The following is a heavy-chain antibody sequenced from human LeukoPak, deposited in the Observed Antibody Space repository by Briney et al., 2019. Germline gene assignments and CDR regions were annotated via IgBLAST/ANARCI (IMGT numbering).Heavy chain of an antibody. D-gene: IGHD3-10*01. Sequence: SETLSLTCTVSGVSISSSSYYWGWIRQPPGRGLEWIGSIYYSGSTYYNPSLKSRVTISVDTSKNQFSLKLSSVTAADTAVYYCARLSAAVRRVGWFDPWGQGTLVTVSS. CDR3: ARLSAAVRRVGWFDP. CDR2: IYYSGST. CDR1: GVSISSSSYY. J-gene: IGHJ5*02. V-gene: IGHV4-39*01.